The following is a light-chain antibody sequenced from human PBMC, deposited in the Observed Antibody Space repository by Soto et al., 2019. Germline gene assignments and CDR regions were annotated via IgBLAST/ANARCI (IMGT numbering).Light chain of an antibody. CDR3: QQYGSSPRT. CDR2: SAS. CDR1: QSVSSTY. V-gene: IGKV3-20*01. Sequence: EIVLPQSPGTLSLSPGERATLSCRASQSVSSTYLAWYQQKPGQAPRLLIYSASSRATGIPDRLSGSGSGTDFTLTISRLETEDFAVDDGQQYGSSPRTFGQGTKVDIK. J-gene: IGKJ1*01.